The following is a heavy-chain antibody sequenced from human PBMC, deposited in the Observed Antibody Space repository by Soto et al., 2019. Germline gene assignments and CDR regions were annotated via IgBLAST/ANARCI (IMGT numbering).Heavy chain of an antibody. CDR3: ATHVGYCSSTCCSKDLDY. CDR1: GGSISSSSYY. CDR2: IYYSGST. D-gene: IGHD2-2*01. J-gene: IGHJ4*02. V-gene: IGHV4-39*01. Sequence: QLQLQESGPGLVKPSETLSLTCTVSGGSISSSSYYWGWIRQPPGKGLEWIGSIYYSGSTYYNPSLKSRVTISVDTSKNQFSLKLSSVTAADTAVYYCATHVGYCSSTCCSKDLDYWGQGTLVTVSS.